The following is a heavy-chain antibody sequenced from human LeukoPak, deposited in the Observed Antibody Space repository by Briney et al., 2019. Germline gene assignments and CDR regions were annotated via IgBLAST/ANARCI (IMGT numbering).Heavy chain of an antibody. V-gene: IGHV4-30-2*01. CDR3: ARDRYSSSWYWFDP. D-gene: IGHD6-13*01. CDR2: IYHSGST. Sequence: SETLSLTCTVSGGSISSGGYYWSWIRQPPGKGLEWIGYIYHSGSTYYNPSLKSRVTISVDRSKNQFSLKLSSVTAADTAVYYCARDRYSSSWYWFDPWGQGTLVTVSS. J-gene: IGHJ5*02. CDR1: GGSISSGGYY.